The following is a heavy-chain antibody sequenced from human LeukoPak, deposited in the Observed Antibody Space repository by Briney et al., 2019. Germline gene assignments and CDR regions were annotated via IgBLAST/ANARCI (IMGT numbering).Heavy chain of an antibody. CDR2: INPSGGST. J-gene: IGHJ3*02. Sequence: ASVKVSCKASGYTFTSYYMHWVRQAPGQGLEWMGIINPSGGSTSYAQKFQGRVTMTRDTSTSTVYMELSSLRSEDTAVYYCARLFLRGSYYDSSGYLPDAFGIWGQRTMVTVSS. CDR1: GYTFTSYY. CDR3: ARLFLRGSYYDSSGYLPDAFGI. D-gene: IGHD3-22*01. V-gene: IGHV1-46*01.